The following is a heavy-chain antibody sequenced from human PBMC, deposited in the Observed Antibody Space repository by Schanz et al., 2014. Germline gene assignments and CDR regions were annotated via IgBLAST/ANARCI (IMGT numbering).Heavy chain of an antibody. CDR1: GYTFTTYA. V-gene: IGHV1-18*01. CDR2: ISAYNGNT. CDR3: ARDRRFFDRDDLYYFDA. D-gene: IGHD3-3*01. J-gene: IGHJ4*02. Sequence: QVQLVQSGAEVKKPGASVRVSCKASGYTFTTYAMSWVRQAPGQGLEWVGWISAYNGNTKYPQKLQGRVTMTTDTSTSTAYMELRSLRSDDTAVYYCARDRRFFDRDDLYYFDAWGQGTLXTVSS.